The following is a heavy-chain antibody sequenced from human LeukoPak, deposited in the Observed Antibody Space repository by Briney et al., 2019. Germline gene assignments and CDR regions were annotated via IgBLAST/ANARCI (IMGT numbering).Heavy chain of an antibody. Sequence: ASVKVSCKDSGYNFTSYDSSWVRQAPGQGLEWMGWMNPNSDNAGYAQKFQGRVTMTRNPSISTAYMELSSLRSEDTAVYYCARNVRDTGAFDYWGQGTLVTVSS. CDR1: GYNFTSYD. D-gene: IGHD5-18*01. V-gene: IGHV1-8*01. J-gene: IGHJ4*02. CDR2: MNPNSDNA. CDR3: ARNVRDTGAFDY.